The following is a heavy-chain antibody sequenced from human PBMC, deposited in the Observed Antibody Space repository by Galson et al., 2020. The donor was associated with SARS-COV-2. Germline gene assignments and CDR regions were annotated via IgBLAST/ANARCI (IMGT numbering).Heavy chain of an antibody. CDR1: GGTFSSYA. J-gene: IGHJ6*03. V-gene: IGHV1-69*13. CDR2: IIPIFGTA. CDR3: ARGGGSSTSVYDYYYYMDV. Sequence: SVKVSCKASGGTFSSYAISWVRQAPGQGLEWMGGIIPIFGTANYAQKFQGRVTITADESTSTAYMELSSLRAEDTAVYYCARGGGSSTSVYDYYYYMDVWGKGTTVTVSS. D-gene: IGHD2-2*01.